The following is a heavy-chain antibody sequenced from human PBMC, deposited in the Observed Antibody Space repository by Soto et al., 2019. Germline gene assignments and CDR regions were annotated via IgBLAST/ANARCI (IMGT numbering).Heavy chain of an antibody. J-gene: IGHJ4*02. CDR2: IVVGSGNT. V-gene: IGHV1-58*01. D-gene: IGHD2-15*01. CDR1: GFTFTSSA. Sequence: QMQLVQSGPEVKKPGTSVKVSCKASGFTFTSSAVQWVRQARGQRLEWIGWIVVGSGNTNYAQKFQERVTITRDMSTSTAYMELSSLRSEDTAVYYCAEEYCSGGSCYSPGEDWGQGTLVTVSS. CDR3: AEEYCSGGSCYSPGED.